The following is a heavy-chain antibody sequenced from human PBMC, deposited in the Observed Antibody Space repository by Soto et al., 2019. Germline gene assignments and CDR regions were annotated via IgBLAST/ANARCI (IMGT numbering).Heavy chain of an antibody. CDR2: ISAYNGTT. Sequence: QVQLVQSGAEVKKPGASVKVSCKASGYTFASYAISWMRQAPGQGLEWMGWISAYNGTTNYAQKLQGRVTMTTDTSTSTADMELRSLSSDDTAVYYCARDPPPPDYWGQGTLVTVSS. CDR3: ARDPPPPDY. CDR1: GYTFASYA. V-gene: IGHV1-18*01. J-gene: IGHJ4*02.